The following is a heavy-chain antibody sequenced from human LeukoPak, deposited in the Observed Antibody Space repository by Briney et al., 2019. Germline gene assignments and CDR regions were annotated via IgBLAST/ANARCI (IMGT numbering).Heavy chain of an antibody. CDR2: IYTSGST. CDR1: GGSISSYY. V-gene: IGHV4-4*07. D-gene: IGHD6-13*01. Sequence: PSETLSLTCTVSGGSISSYYWSWIRQPAGKGPEWIGRIYTSGSTNYNPSLKSRVTMSVDTSKNQFSLKLSSVTAADTAVYYCARGGYSSSWTYFDYWGQGTLVTVSS. J-gene: IGHJ4*02. CDR3: ARGGYSSSWTYFDY.